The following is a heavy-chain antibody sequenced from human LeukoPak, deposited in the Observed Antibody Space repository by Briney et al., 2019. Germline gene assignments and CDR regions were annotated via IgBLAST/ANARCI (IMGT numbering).Heavy chain of an antibody. J-gene: IGHJ6*02. CDR3: ARVSHSSSSWGFYYYYYGMDV. Sequence: PSETLSLTCAVYGGSFSGYYWSWIRQPPGKGLEWIGEINHSGSTNYNPSLKSRVTISVDTSKNQFSLKLSSVTAADTAVYYCARVSHSSSSWGFYYYYYGMDVWGQGTTVTVSS. CDR1: GGSFSGYY. V-gene: IGHV4-34*01. D-gene: IGHD6-6*01. CDR2: INHSGST.